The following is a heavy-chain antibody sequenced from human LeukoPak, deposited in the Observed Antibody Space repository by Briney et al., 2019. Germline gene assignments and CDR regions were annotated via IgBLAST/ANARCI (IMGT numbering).Heavy chain of an antibody. CDR1: GFTVSSIH. J-gene: IGHJ4*02. CDR3: AKGSSSWSSFDY. V-gene: IGHV3-23*01. CDR2: ISGSGSST. Sequence: GGSLRLSCAASGFTVSSIHMVWVRQAPGKGLEWVSAISGSGSSTYYADSVKGRFTISRDNSKNTLYLQMNSLRAEDTAVYYCAKGSSSWSSFDYWGQGTLVTVSS. D-gene: IGHD6-13*01.